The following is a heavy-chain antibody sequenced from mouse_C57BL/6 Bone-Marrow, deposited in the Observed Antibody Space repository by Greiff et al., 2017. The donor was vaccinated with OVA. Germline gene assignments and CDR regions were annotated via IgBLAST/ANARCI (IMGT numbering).Heavy chain of an antibody. J-gene: IGHJ2*01. Sequence: VQLQQPGAELVKPGASVKLSCKASGYTFTSYWMHWVKQRPGQGLEWIGMIHPNSGSTNYNAKFKSKATLTVDKSSSTAYMQLSSLTSEDSAVYYCARIFYYYGSSYLCWGQGTTLTVAA. CDR1: GYTFTSYW. V-gene: IGHV1-64*01. CDR2: IHPNSGST. CDR3: ARIFYYYGSSYLC. D-gene: IGHD1-1*01.